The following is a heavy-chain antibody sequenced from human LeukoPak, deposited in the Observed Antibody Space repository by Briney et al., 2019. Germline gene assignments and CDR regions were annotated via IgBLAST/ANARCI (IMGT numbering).Heavy chain of an antibody. CDR2: ISSSSSYK. CDR3: ARDNSGSAFDP. V-gene: IGHV3-21*01. CDR1: GFTFSSYS. J-gene: IGHJ5*02. Sequence: GGSLRLSCAASGFTFSSYSMNWVRQAPGKGLEWVSSISSSSSYKYYTDSVKGRFTISRDNAKNTLYLQMNSLRAEDTAVYYCARDNSGSAFDPWGQGTLVTVSS. D-gene: IGHD1-26*01.